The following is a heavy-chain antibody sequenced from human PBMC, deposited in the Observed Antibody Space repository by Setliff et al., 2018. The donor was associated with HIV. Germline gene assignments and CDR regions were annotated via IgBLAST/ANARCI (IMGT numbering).Heavy chain of an antibody. Sequence: SETLSLTCTVSGDSSGINYWAWIRQPPGKGLEWIGSVSYAGTTYYNPSLEGRVSMSFDSPKNQFSLRLRSMAAADAAIYYCTADRASVWYGHWGQGTLVTVSS. D-gene: IGHD6-19*01. CDR2: VSYAGTT. CDR1: GDSSGINY. CDR3: TADRASVWYGH. J-gene: IGHJ5*02. V-gene: IGHV4-59*04.